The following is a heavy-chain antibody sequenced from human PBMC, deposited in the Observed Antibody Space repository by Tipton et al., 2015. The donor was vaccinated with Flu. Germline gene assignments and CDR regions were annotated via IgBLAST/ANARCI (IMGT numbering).Heavy chain of an antibody. CDR1: GDSFSSDYY. CDR2: IFRMGNT. Sequence: TLSLTCTISGDSFSSDYYCGWLRRPPGKGLEWTGKIFRMGNTNRNPSFKSRVTISVDRSKNQFSLKVIPVTAADTAVYYCARRDYSNYVSDPKSWFDPWGQGILVTVSS. CDR3: ARRDYSNYVSDPKSWFDP. D-gene: IGHD4-11*01. V-gene: IGHV4-38-2*02. J-gene: IGHJ5*02.